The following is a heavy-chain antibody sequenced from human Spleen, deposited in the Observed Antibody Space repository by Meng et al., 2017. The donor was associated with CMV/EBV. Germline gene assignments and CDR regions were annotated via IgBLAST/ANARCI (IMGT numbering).Heavy chain of an antibody. Sequence: KSSGYTFTNYGFSWVRQAPGQGLEWMGWISADNGYTKYVDKFQGRVTLTTDTSTSTVYMELTTLRSDDTAVYYCARDDDRYNPRRCDYWGQGTLVTVSS. J-gene: IGHJ4*02. D-gene: IGHD5-24*01. CDR2: ISADNGYT. CDR3: ARDDDRYNPRRCDY. V-gene: IGHV1-18*01. CDR1: GYTFTNYG.